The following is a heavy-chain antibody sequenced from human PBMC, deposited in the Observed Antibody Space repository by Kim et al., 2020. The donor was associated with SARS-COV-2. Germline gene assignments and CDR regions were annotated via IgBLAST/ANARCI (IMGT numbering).Heavy chain of an antibody. CDR3: ARASQYSSGRGTFDY. J-gene: IGHJ4*02. Sequence: SETPSLTCAVYGGSFSGYYWSWIRQPPGKGLEWIGEINHSGSTNYNPSLKSRVTISVDTSKNQFSLKLSSVTAADTAVYYCARASQYSSGRGTFDYWGQGTLVTVSS. D-gene: IGHD6-19*01. V-gene: IGHV4-34*01. CDR2: INHSGST. CDR1: GGSFSGYY.